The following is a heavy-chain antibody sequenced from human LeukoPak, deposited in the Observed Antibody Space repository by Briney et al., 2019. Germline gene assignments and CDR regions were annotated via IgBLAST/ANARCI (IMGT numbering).Heavy chain of an antibody. CDR1: GGSISSSSYY. D-gene: IGHD3-10*01. Sequence: SETLSLTCTVSGGSISSSSYYWGWIRQPPGKGLEWIGSIYYSGSTYYNPSLKSRVTISVDTSKNQFSLKLSSVTAADTAVYYCARHRIGSGSRIRLFDYWGQGTLVTVSS. CDR2: IYYSGST. J-gene: IGHJ4*02. CDR3: ARHRIGSGSRIRLFDY. V-gene: IGHV4-39*01.